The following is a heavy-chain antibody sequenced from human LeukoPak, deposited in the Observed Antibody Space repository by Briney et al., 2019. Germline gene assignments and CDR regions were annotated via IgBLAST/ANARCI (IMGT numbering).Heavy chain of an antibody. CDR3: ARDSFYYDILTGYYWGDAFDI. CDR1: GYTFTGYY. Sequence: GASVKVSCKASGYTFTGYYMHWARQAPGQGLEWMGWINPNSGRTNYAQKFQGRVTMTRDTSISTAYMELSRLRSDDTAVYYCARDSFYYDILTGYYWGDAFDIWGQGTMVTVSS. J-gene: IGHJ3*02. CDR2: INPNSGRT. V-gene: IGHV1-2*02. D-gene: IGHD3-9*01.